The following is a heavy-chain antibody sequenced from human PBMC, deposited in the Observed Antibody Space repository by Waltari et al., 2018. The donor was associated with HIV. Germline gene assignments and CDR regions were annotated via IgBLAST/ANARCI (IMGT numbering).Heavy chain of an antibody. CDR3: ARGYSSSRWIPLYH. J-gene: IGHJ4*02. D-gene: IGHD6-6*01. V-gene: IGHV3-33*01. Sequence: QLVESGVGLGQPETSVTRACAGFCFTFCNFYLHWVLESPGKGLVWLAVLWSDGGEISYADSVKGRFTISKDSSQKTLYLHMTSLRAEDTALYYCARGYSSSRWIPLYHWGRGTLVTVSS. CDR2: LWSDGGEI. CDR1: CFTFCNFY.